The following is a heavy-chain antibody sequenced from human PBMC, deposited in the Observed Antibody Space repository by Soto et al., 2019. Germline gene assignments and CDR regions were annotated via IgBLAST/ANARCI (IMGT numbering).Heavy chain of an antibody. CDR1: GGSMSTSSYY. CDR3: ARQPRISTIWYSLNP. Sequence: QLQLQESGPGLVKPSETLSLTCSVSGGSMSTSSYYWGWIRQPPGKGLEWIGTISYSGSTNYNPSLKSRVTISVDASKNQFSLKLISVIAADTAVYYCARQPRISTIWYSLNPWGQGTLVNVSS. CDR2: ISYSGST. V-gene: IGHV4-39*01. D-gene: IGHD6-13*01. J-gene: IGHJ5*02.